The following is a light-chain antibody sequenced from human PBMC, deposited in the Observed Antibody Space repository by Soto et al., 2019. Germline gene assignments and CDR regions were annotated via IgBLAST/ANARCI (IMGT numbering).Light chain of an antibody. CDR2: GNT. CDR3: RYFDSSLSGYVV. V-gene: IGLV1-40*01. Sequence: QSVLTQPPSVSGAPGQRVTISCTGSSSNIGAGYDVHSYQHQPGTAPILLVYGNTNRPSGVPDRFSGSKSGTSASLAITGPQDEDDADYYCRYFDSSLSGYVVFGGGTKLTVL. J-gene: IGLJ2*01. CDR1: SSNIGAGYD.